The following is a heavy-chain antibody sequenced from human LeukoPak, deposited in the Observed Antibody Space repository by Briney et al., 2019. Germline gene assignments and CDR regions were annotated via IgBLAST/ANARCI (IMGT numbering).Heavy chain of an antibody. Sequence: GASVKVSCKASGYTFTRYYMHWVRQAPGQGLEWMGIINPSGGSTSYAQKFQGRVTMTRDMSTSTVYMELSSLRSEDTAVYYCARDQGLGPQAWDYWGQGTLVTVSS. CDR2: INPSGGST. CDR1: GYTFTRYY. J-gene: IGHJ4*02. V-gene: IGHV1-46*01. CDR3: ARDQGLGPQAWDY. D-gene: IGHD2-15*01.